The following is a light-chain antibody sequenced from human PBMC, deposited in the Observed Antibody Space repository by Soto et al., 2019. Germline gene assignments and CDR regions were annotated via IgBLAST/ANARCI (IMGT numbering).Light chain of an antibody. CDR1: QSVISN. J-gene: IGKJ1*01. CDR3: QQYGSSPGT. V-gene: IGKV3-15*01. Sequence: EIVMTQSPATLSVSPGERATLCCRASQSVISNLAWYQQKPGQAPRLLIYGASTRATGLPARFSGSGSGTEFTLIISRLEPEDFAVYYCQQYGSSPGTFGQGTKVDIK. CDR2: GAS.